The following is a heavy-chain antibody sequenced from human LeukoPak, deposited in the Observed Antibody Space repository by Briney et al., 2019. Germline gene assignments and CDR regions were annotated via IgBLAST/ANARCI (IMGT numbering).Heavy chain of an antibody. CDR2: ISAYNGNT. Sequence: ASVKVSCKASGYTFTGYYMHWVRQAPGRGLEWMGWISAYNGNTNYAQKLQGRVTMTTDTSTSTAYMELRSLRSDDTAVYYCARVQGIYYGSGSYVYWGQGTLVTVSS. V-gene: IGHV1-18*04. D-gene: IGHD3-10*01. J-gene: IGHJ4*02. CDR3: ARVQGIYYGSGSYVY. CDR1: GYTFTGYY.